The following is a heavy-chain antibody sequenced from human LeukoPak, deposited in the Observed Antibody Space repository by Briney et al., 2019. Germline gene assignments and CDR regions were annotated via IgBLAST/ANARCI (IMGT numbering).Heavy chain of an antibody. J-gene: IGHJ6*03. CDR2: IGNFATTM. D-gene: IGHD3-10*01. Sequence: GGSLRLSCAASGFTFSGYYMAWIRQAPGKGLEWVSYIGNFATTMHYADSVKGRFTISRDNAKNSLSLQMNSLRAEDTAVYYCAKNYGSGSSVKYYYYMDVWGKGTTVTVSS. V-gene: IGHV3-11*01. CDR3: AKNYGSGSSVKYYYYMDV. CDR1: GFTFSGYY.